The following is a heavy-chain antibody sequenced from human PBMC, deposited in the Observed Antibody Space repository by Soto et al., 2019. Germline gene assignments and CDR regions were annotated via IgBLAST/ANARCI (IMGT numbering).Heavy chain of an antibody. CDR1: GYTFTSYA. D-gene: IGHD2-21*02. Sequence: ASVKVSCKASGYTFTSYAMHWVRQAPGQRLEWMGWINAGNGNTKYSQKFQGRVTITRDTSASTAYMELSSLRSEDTAVYYCARSIVVVTALDHWGQGTLVTVS. J-gene: IGHJ4*02. CDR2: INAGNGNT. CDR3: ARSIVVVTALDH. V-gene: IGHV1-3*01.